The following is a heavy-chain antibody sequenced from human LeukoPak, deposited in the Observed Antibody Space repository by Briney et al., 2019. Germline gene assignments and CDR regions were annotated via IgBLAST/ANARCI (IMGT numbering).Heavy chain of an antibody. D-gene: IGHD2-2*01. J-gene: IGHJ4*02. Sequence: ASVKVSCKASGYTFTGYYMHWVRQAPGQGLEWMGWINPNSGGTNYAQKFQGKVTMTRDTSISTAYMELSRLRSDDTAVYYCARGVVPAATHDYWGQGTLVTVSS. CDR3: ARGVVPAATHDY. CDR2: INPNSGGT. V-gene: IGHV1-2*02. CDR1: GYTFTGYY.